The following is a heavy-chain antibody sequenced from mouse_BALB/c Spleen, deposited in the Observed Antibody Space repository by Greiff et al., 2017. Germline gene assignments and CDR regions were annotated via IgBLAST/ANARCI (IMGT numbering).Heavy chain of an antibody. CDR1: GFNIKDYY. Sequence: EVKLVESGAELVRSGASVKLSCTASGFNIKDYYMHWVKQRPEQGLEWIGWIDPENGDTEYAPKFQGKATMTADTSSNTAYLQLSSLTSEDTAVYYCNVIYDGYPYWGQGTLVTVSA. D-gene: IGHD2-3*01. CDR3: NVIYDGYPY. V-gene: IGHV14-4*02. CDR2: IDPENGDT. J-gene: IGHJ3*01.